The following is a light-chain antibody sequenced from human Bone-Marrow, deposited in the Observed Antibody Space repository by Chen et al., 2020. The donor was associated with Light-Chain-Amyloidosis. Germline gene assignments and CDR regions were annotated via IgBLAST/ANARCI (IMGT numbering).Light chain of an antibody. CDR2: GNT. J-gene: IGLJ2*01. V-gene: IGLV1-40*01. Sequence: QSVLTQPPSVSGAPGQRVTISCTGSTSNIGAGYGVHWYQQVPGTAPKLLIYGNTNRPSGVPDRFSASKSGTSASLAIPGLQAEDEADYYCQSYDSSLSSSVFGGGTKLTVL. CDR1: TSNIGAGYG. CDR3: QSYDSSLSSSV.